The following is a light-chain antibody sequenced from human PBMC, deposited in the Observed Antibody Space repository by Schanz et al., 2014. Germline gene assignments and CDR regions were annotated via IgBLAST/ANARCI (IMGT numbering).Light chain of an antibody. J-gene: IGLJ1*01. Sequence: QSVLTQPPSASGTPGQTVTISCSGDISNIGSNTVNWYQQLPGTAPKLLIYTNNQRPSGVPDRFSGSKSGTSASLAISGLQSDDEADYYCAAWDDSLNIFVFGSGTKLTVL. V-gene: IGLV1-44*01. CDR1: ISNIGSNT. CDR3: AAWDDSLNIFV. CDR2: TNN.